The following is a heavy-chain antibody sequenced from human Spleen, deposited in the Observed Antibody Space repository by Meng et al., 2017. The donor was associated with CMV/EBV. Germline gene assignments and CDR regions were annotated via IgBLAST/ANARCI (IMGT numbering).Heavy chain of an antibody. J-gene: IGHJ5*02. CDR2: IYYSGNT. CDR3: ARDGGGAGNWFDP. Sequence: VSGGSISSGDYYWSWIRQPPGKGLEWIGYIYYSGNTHYNPSLKSRITISEDTSKNQFSLKLSSVTAADTAVYYCARDGGGAGNWFDPWGQGTLVTVPQ. D-gene: IGHD2-21*01. CDR1: GGSISSGDYY. V-gene: IGHV4-30-4*08.